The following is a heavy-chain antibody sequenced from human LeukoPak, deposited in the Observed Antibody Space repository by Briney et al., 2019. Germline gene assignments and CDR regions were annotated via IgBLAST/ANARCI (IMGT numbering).Heavy chain of an antibody. D-gene: IGHD3-10*02. Sequence: PGGSLRLSCAAPGFTFSSYEMNWVRRAPGKGLEWVSYISSSGSTIYYADSVRGRLTISRDNAKNSLYLQMNSLRAEDTAVYYCAELGITMIGGVWGKGTTVTISS. J-gene: IGHJ6*04. CDR1: GFTFSSYE. V-gene: IGHV3-48*03. CDR3: AELGITMIGGV. CDR2: ISSSGSTI.